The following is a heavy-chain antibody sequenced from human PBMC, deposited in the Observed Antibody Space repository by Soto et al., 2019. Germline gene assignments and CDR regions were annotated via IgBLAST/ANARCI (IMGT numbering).Heavy chain of an antibody. CDR2: ISSSSSYI. D-gene: IGHD3-10*01. CDR3: ARMVRGVRPVDY. J-gene: IGHJ4*02. CDR1: GFTFSSYS. V-gene: IGHV3-21*01. Sequence: GGSLRLSCAASGFTFSSYSMNWVRQAPGKGLEWVSSISSSSSYIYYADSVKGRFTISRDNAKNSLYLQMNSLRAEDTAVYYCARMVRGVRPVDYWGQGTLVTVSS.